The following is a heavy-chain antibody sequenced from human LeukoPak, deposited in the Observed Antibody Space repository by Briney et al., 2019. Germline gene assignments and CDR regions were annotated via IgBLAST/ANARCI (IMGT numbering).Heavy chain of an antibody. Sequence: GASVKVSCKASGYTFTSYYMHWVRQAPGQGLEWMGIINPSGGSTSYAQKFQGRVTMTRDTSTSTVYMELGSLRSEDTAVYYCARAYCGGDCYSHFDYWGQGTLVTVSS. J-gene: IGHJ4*02. V-gene: IGHV1-46*01. CDR3: ARAYCGGDCYSHFDY. CDR1: GYTFTSYY. D-gene: IGHD2-21*02. CDR2: INPSGGST.